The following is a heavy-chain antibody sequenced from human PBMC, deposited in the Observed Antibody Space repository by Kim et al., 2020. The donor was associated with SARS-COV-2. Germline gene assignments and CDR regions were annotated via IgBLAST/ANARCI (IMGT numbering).Heavy chain of an antibody. Sequence: SVKGRFTIFRDNSKNTLYLQMNSLRAEDAAVYYCAKGVVVKASYYYGMDVWGQGTTVTVSS. CDR3: AKGVVVKASYYYGMDV. J-gene: IGHJ6*02. V-gene: IGHV3-23*01. D-gene: IGHD2-15*01.